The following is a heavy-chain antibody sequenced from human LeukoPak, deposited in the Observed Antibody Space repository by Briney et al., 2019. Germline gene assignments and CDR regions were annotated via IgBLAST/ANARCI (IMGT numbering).Heavy chain of an antibody. CDR3: AKDLVWYGDY. D-gene: IGHD3-16*01. V-gene: IGHV3-23*01. Sequence: GGSLRLSCAASGFTFSSYSMNWVRQAPGKGLEWVSAISGSGGSTYYADSVKGRFTISRDNSKNTLYLQMNSLRAEDTAVYYCAKDLVWYGDYWGQGTLVTVSS. CDR2: ISGSGGST. CDR1: GFTFSSYS. J-gene: IGHJ4*02.